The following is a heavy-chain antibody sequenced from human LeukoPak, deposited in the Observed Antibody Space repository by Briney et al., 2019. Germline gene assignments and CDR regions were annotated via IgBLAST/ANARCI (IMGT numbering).Heavy chain of an antibody. CDR1: GDSVSSNSVT. D-gene: IGHD3-3*01. CDR2: TYYRSKWFN. V-gene: IGHV6-1*01. CDR3: ARSLWNHFDY. J-gene: IGHJ4*02. Sequence: SQTLSLTCAISGDSVSSNSVTWNWIRQSPSRGLEWLGRTYYRSKWFNDYAVSVKSRMTINPDTSKNQFSLQLNSATPEDTAVYYCARSLWNHFDYWGQGTLVTVSS.